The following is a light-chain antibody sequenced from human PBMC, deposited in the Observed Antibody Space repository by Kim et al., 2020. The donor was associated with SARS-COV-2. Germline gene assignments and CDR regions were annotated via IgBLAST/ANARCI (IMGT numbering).Light chain of an antibody. V-gene: IGKV3-20*01. CDR2: GAS. J-gene: IGKJ4*01. Sequence: SPGERATLSCRASRSVTSRYLAWYQQKPGQAPRLLIYGASSRATGIPDRFSGSGSGTDFTLTISRLEPEDFAVYYCQQYGSSPLTFGGGTKVDIK. CDR3: QQYGSSPLT. CDR1: RSVTSRY.